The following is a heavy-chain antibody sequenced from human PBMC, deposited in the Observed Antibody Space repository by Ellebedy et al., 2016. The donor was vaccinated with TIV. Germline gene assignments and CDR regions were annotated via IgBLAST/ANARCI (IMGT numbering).Heavy chain of an antibody. CDR2: INGRGDRP. J-gene: IGHJ4*02. CDR1: GFAFTDYA. Sequence: GGSLRLSXAASGFAFTDYAINWVRQSPSKGLEWVSSINGRGDRPYYADSVKGRFTISRDNSKNVLYLQMNDLRVEDTAMYYCAKPARTDATDYWGQGTLVTVSS. V-gene: IGHV3-23*01. CDR3: AKPARTDATDY.